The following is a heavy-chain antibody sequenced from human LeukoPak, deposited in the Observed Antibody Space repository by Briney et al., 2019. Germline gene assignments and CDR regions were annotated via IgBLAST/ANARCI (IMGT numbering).Heavy chain of an antibody. J-gene: IGHJ6*02. D-gene: IGHD3-10*01. CDR3: ARALGTYYYGSGSYGY. V-gene: IGHV1-69*05. Sequence: ASVTVSCKASGGTFSTYAISWVRQAPGQGLEWMGGIIPIFGTANYAQKFQGRVTITTDESTSTAYMELSSLRSEDTAVYYCARALGTYYYGSGSYGYWGQGTTVTVSS. CDR1: GGTFSTYA. CDR2: IIPIFGTA.